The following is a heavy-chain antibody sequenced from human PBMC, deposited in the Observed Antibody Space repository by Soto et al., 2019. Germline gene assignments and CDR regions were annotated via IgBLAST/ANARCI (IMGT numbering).Heavy chain of an antibody. D-gene: IGHD2-2*01. CDR2: ISGSGGST. CDR1: GFTFSSYA. V-gene: IGHV3-23*01. J-gene: IGHJ4*02. Sequence: GGSLRLSCAASGFTFSSYAMSWVRQAPGKGLEWVSAISGSGGSTYYADSVKGRFTISRDNSKNTLYLQMNSLRAEDTAVYYCATIVVVPAAIFGFDYWGQGTLVTISS. CDR3: ATIVVVPAAIFGFDY.